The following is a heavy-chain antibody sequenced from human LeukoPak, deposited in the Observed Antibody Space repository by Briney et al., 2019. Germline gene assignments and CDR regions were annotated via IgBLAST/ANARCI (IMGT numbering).Heavy chain of an antibody. V-gene: IGHV4-34*01. CDR2: INHSGST. Sequence: PSETLSLTCAVYGGSLSGYYWSWIRQPPGKGLEWIGEINHSGSTNYNPSLKSRVTISVDTSKNQFSLKLSSVTAADTAVYYCARAHYSSSLYPRYFQHWGQGTLVTVSS. D-gene: IGHD6-13*01. CDR3: ARAHYSSSLYPRYFQH. J-gene: IGHJ1*01. CDR1: GGSLSGYY.